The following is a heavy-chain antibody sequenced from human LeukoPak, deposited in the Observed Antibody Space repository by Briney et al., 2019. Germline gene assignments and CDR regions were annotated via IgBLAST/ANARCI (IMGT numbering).Heavy chain of an antibody. CDR3: ARVDYNSRGSFYDSWFDP. CDR1: GGSISSYY. CDR2: IYTSGST. D-gene: IGHD3-22*01. Sequence: SETLSLTCTVSGGSISSYYWSWIRQPAGKGLGWIGRIYTSGSTNYNPSLKSRVTMSVDTSKNQFSLKLSSVTAADTAVYYCARVDYNSRGSFYDSWFDPWGRGTLVTVSS. V-gene: IGHV4-4*07. J-gene: IGHJ5*02.